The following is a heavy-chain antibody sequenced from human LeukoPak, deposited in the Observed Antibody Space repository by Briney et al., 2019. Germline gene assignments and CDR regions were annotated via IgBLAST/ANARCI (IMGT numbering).Heavy chain of an antibody. Sequence: ASVKVSCKAFGYTFTAYYMHWVRQAPGQGLELMGSISPNSGATNYALKFQGRVTITRDTSISTAYMELSRLRSDDTAVYYCANLMDVWGQGTTVTVSS. CDR2: ISPNSGAT. J-gene: IGHJ6*02. V-gene: IGHV1-2*02. CDR1: GYTFTAYY. CDR3: ANLMDV.